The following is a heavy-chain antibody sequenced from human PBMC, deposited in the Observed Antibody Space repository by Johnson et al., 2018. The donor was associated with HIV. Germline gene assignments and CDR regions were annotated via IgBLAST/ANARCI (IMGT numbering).Heavy chain of an antibody. Sequence: EVQVVESGGGLVQPGGSLRVSCAASGFTVSSNYMSWVRQAPGQGLEWVSVIYSGGSTYYADSVKGRFTISRDNSKNTLYLQMNSLRAEDTAVYYCARVLTTRGAFDIWGQGTMVTVSS. J-gene: IGHJ3*02. V-gene: IGHV3-66*01. CDR1: GFTVSSNY. CDR2: IYSGGST. CDR3: ARVLTTRGAFDI. D-gene: IGHD3-9*01.